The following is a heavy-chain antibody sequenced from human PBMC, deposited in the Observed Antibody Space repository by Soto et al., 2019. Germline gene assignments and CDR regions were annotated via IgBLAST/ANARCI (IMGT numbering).Heavy chain of an antibody. CDR3: ASRSSGWCFDY. CDR1: GFTFSSYA. V-gene: IGHV3-23*01. D-gene: IGHD6-19*01. J-gene: IGHJ4*02. CDR2: ISGSGGST. Sequence: EVQLLESGGGLVQPGGSLRLSCAASGFTFSSYAMNWVRQGPGKGLEWVSVISGSGGSTYYADSVKGRFTISRDNSKNTLYLQMNSLRAEDTAVYYCASRSSGWCFDYWGQGTLVTVSS.